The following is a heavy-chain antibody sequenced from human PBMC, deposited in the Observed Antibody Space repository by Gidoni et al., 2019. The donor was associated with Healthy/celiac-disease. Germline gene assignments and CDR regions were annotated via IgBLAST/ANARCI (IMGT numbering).Heavy chain of an antibody. Sequence: QVQLQASGPGLVKPSQPLSLTCTVSGGSISSGSYYWGWIRHPAGKGLEWIGRIYTSGSNNYNPSLKSLVTISVDTSKNQFSLKLSSVTAADTAVYYCARDWGVHWGQGTLVTVSS. CDR2: IYTSGSN. J-gene: IGHJ4*02. CDR3: ARDWGVH. D-gene: IGHD3-16*01. V-gene: IGHV4-61*02. CDR1: GGSISSGSYY.